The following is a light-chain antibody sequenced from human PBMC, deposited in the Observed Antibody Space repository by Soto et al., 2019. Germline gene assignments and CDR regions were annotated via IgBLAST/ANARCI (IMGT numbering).Light chain of an antibody. Sequence: FVLTQAPSASGAPGARGPLLCFWNNSNIGSNSVNWYQQLPGAAPKLLIYSNNQRPSGVPDRFSGSKSGTSASLAISGLQSEDEADYYCAAWDDSLNGRGVFGTGTKVTVL. CDR3: AAWDDSLNGRGV. J-gene: IGLJ1*01. CDR1: NSNIGSNS. CDR2: SNN. V-gene: IGLV1-44*01.